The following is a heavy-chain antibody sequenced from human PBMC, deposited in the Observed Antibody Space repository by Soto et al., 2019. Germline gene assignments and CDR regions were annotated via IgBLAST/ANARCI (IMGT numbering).Heavy chain of an antibody. D-gene: IGHD6-19*01. CDR3: ARVGSAGYSSGWYYFDY. CDR1: GYTFTSYG. V-gene: IGHV1-69*04. J-gene: IGHJ4*02. CDR2: IIPILGIA. Sequence: ASVKVSCKASGYTFTSYGISWVRQAPGQGLEWMGRIIPILGIANYAQKFQGRVTITADKSTSTAYMELSSLRSEDTAVYYCARVGSAGYSSGWYYFDYWGQGTLVTVSS.